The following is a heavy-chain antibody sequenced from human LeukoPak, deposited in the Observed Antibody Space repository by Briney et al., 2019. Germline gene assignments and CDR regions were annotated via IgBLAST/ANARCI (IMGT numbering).Heavy chain of an antibody. Sequence: ASVKVSCKASGYTFTGYYMHWVRQAPGQGLEWMGWINPNSGGTNYAQKFQGRVTMTRDTSISTAYMELSRLRSDDTAVYYCARARSSSWYLGGYWGQGTLVTVSS. D-gene: IGHD6-13*01. CDR1: GYTFTGYY. V-gene: IGHV1-2*02. J-gene: IGHJ4*02. CDR3: ARARSSSWYLGGY. CDR2: INPNSGGT.